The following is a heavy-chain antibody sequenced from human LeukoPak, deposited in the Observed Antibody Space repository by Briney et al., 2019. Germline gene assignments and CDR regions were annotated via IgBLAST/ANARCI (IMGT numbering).Heavy chain of an antibody. Sequence: ASVKVSCKASGYTFTSYGISWVRQAPGQGLEWMGWISAYNGNTNYAQKHQGRVTMTTDTSTSTAYMELRSLRSDDTAVYYCARDGDYCSSTSCSFFDYWGQGTLVTVSS. CDR2: ISAYNGNT. V-gene: IGHV1-18*01. D-gene: IGHD2-2*01. J-gene: IGHJ4*02. CDR1: GYTFTSYG. CDR3: ARDGDYCSSTSCSFFDY.